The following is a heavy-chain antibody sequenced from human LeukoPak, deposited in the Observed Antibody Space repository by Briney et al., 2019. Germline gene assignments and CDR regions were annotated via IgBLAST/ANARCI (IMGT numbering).Heavy chain of an antibody. J-gene: IGHJ4*02. Sequence: GESLRLYCAASGFTVRNNYMSWVRQAPGKGLEWVSVIFVDGSASYADSVRGRFTISRDNSKNTLYLQMNSLRAEDTAVYYCAIRIAASDFDYWGQGTLVTVSS. CDR2: IFVDGSA. V-gene: IGHV3-53*01. D-gene: IGHD6-13*01. CDR3: AIRIAASDFDY. CDR1: GFTVRNNY.